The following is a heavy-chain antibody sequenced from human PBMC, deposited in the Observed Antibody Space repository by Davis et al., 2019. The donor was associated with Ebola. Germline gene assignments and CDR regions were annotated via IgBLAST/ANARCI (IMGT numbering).Heavy chain of an antibody. Sequence: GGSLRLSCAASGFTFRSYAMSWVRQAPGKGLEWVSAISGSGGSTYYADSVKGRFTISRDNAKNTLYLQMNSLRAEDTAVYYCARDPPGYSSGHDYWGQGTLVTVSS. D-gene: IGHD6-19*01. V-gene: IGHV3-23*01. CDR2: ISGSGGST. J-gene: IGHJ4*02. CDR3: ARDPPGYSSGHDY. CDR1: GFTFRSYA.